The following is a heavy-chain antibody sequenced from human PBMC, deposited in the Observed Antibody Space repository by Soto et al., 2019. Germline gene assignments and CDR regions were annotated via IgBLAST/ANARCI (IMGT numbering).Heavy chain of an antibody. V-gene: IGHV1-8*01. J-gene: IGHJ3*02. CDR2: MNPNSGST. CDR3: ARGADTAMGYDAFDI. D-gene: IGHD5-18*01. Sequence: GASVKVSCKASGYTFTSYDINWVRQATGQGLGWMGWMNPNSGSTGYAQKFQGRVTMTRDASISTAYMELSSLRSEDTAVYYCARGADTAMGYDAFDIWGQGTMVTVSS. CDR1: GYTFTSYD.